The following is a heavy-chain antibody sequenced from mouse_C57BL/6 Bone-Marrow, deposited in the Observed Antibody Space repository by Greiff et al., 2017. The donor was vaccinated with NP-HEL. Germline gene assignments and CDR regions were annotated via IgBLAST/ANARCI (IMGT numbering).Heavy chain of an antibody. Sequence: VQLVESGPGLVAPSQSLSITCTVSGFSLTSYAISWVRQPPGKGLEWLGVIWTGGGTNYNSALKSRLSISKDNSKSQVFLKMNSLQTDDTARYYCARNGGYYYGSSWFAYWGQGTLVTVSA. V-gene: IGHV2-9-1*01. CDR3: ARNGGYYYGSSWFAY. D-gene: IGHD1-1*01. J-gene: IGHJ3*01. CDR1: GFSLTSYA. CDR2: IWTGGGT.